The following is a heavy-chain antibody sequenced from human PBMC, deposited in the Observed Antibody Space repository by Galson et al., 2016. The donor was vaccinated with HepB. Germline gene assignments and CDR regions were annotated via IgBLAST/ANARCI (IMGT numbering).Heavy chain of an antibody. Sequence: SLRLSCAASGFTFSIHDMHWVRQAPGKGLEWVSAIETAGDTYYADSVKGRFTISRENAKNSLYLQMNSLRAGDTAVYYCARGKSLLTMPWNYGLDVWGKGSTVCVSS. J-gene: IGHJ6*04. CDR2: IETAGDT. CDR1: GFTFSIHD. CDR3: ARGKSLLTMPWNYGLDV. D-gene: IGHD4/OR15-4a*01. V-gene: IGHV3-13*01.